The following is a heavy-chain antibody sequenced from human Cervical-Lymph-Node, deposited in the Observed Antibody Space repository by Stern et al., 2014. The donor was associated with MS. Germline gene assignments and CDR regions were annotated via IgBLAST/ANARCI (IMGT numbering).Heavy chain of an antibody. Sequence: EVQLVESGGGLVQPGGSLRLSWAASGFSFSSYWMHWVRQAPGKGLVWVSRIDSDGSTTGYADSVKGRFTISRDNAKNTLYLQMNSLRAEDTAVYYCATLGWADYWGQGTLVTVSS. CDR2: IDSDGSTT. D-gene: IGHD5-24*01. J-gene: IGHJ4*02. V-gene: IGHV3-74*02. CDR3: ATLGWADY. CDR1: GFSFSSYW.